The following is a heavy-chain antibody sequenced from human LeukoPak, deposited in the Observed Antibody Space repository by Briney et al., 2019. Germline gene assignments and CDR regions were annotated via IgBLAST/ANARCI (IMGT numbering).Heavy chain of an antibody. CDR2: ISGYNGNA. CDR1: GYTFTTYG. D-gene: IGHD3-10*02. Sequence: ASVKVSCKASGYTFTTYGITWVRQAPGQGLEWMGWISGYNGNAHYAQRFQGRVTMTIDTSTSTVDMELKSLTSDDTAVYYCARTHRITMSPPHGAKFDPWGQGTLVTVSS. J-gene: IGHJ5*02. V-gene: IGHV1-18*01. CDR3: ARTHRITMSPPHGAKFDP.